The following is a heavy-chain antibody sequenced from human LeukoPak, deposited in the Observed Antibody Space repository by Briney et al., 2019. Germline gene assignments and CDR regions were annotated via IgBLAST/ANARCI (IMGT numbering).Heavy chain of an antibody. CDR3: AKAPFSIGYSPADY. J-gene: IGHJ4*02. CDR1: GFTFSSYA. Sequence: GGSLRLSCAASGFTFSSYAMSWVRQAPGKGLGGVSVISGSGGNTYYADFVKGRFTISRDNSKNTLFLQMNSLRAEDTALYYCAKAPFSIGYSPADYWGQGTLVTVSS. CDR2: ISGSGGNT. V-gene: IGHV3-23*01. D-gene: IGHD3-22*01.